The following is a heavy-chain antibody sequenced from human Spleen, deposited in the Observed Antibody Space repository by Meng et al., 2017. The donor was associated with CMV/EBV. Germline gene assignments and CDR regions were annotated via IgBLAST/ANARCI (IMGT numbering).Heavy chain of an antibody. CDR1: GDSVSSNSAT. V-gene: IGHV6-1*01. CDR2: TYYRSNKWFN. Sequence: LRLSCVISGDSVSSNSATWNWVRQSPSRGLEWLGRTYYRSNKWFNDYAVSVKSRIVIKPDTSRSQFSLQLNSVTPEDTAVYYCARGATVVNPDYWGQGTLVTVSS. D-gene: IGHD4-23*01. J-gene: IGHJ4*02. CDR3: ARGATVVNPDY.